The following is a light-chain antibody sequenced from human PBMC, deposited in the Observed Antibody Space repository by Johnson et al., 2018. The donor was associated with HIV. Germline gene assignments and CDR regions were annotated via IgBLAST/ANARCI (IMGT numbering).Light chain of an antibody. V-gene: IGLV1-51*01. CDR3: GAWYSSLSSYV. CDR1: SSNIGSNY. Sequence: HSVLTQPPSVSAAPGQKVTISCSGSSSNIGSNYVSWYQQLPGTAPRLLISANNERPSYIPDRFSGSKSGTSATLGITGLQTGDEADYYCGAWYSSLSSYVFGTGTKVTVL. J-gene: IGLJ1*01. CDR2: ANN.